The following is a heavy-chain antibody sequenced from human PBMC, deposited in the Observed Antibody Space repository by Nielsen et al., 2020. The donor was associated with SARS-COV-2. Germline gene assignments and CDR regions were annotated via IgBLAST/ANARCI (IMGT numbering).Heavy chain of an antibody. Sequence: GGSLRLSCAASGFTFSTYNMNWVRQAPGKGLEWVSSISSSSSYIYYADSVKGRFTISRDNAKNSLYLQMNSLRAEDTAVYYCATFWSGSSVMDVWGQGTAVTVSS. J-gene: IGHJ6*02. CDR1: GFTFSTYN. V-gene: IGHV3-21*01. CDR3: ATFWSGSSVMDV. D-gene: IGHD3-3*01. CDR2: ISSSSSYI.